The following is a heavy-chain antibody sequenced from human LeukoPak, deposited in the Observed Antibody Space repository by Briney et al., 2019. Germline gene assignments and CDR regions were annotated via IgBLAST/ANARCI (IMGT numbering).Heavy chain of an antibody. CDR2: ISFDGSNK. Sequence: PGGSLRLSCAASGFTFNNYAMHWVRQAPGKGLEWVAVISFDGSNKYYADSVKGRFTISRDNSKNTLYLQMNSLRAEDTAVYYCARDRGIFVEMSTITYWGQGTLVTVSS. D-gene: IGHD5-24*01. J-gene: IGHJ4*02. V-gene: IGHV3-30*04. CDR1: GFTFNNYA. CDR3: ARDRGIFVEMSTITY.